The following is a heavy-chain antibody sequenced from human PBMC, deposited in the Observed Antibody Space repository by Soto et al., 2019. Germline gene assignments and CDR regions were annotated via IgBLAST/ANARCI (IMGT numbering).Heavy chain of an antibody. D-gene: IGHD3-22*01. Sequence: QAQLVQSGGEVKQPGASVKVSCKTSGYTFTTYGISWVRQAPGQGLEWMGWISTYKGDPNYAKNFQGRVTMTSDKSTRTGYMELRSLRADDTAVYFCARERRITVTIVLKSDGMEVWGQGTPVTVSS. CDR2: ISTYKGDP. V-gene: IGHV1-18*01. CDR3: ARERRITVTIVLKSDGMEV. J-gene: IGHJ6*02. CDR1: GYTFTTYG.